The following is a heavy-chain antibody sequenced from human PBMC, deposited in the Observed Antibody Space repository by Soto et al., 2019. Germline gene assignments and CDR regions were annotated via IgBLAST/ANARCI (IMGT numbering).Heavy chain of an antibody. CDR2: INGDGSGT. J-gene: IGHJ4*02. CDR3: AKGYSGYDYGY. D-gene: IGHD5-12*01. Sequence: QPGGSLRLSCEPSGFTFTTYWMHWVRQAPGKGLVWVSRINGDGSGTSYADSVKGRFTISRDNGKNTLYLQMNSLRAEDTAVYYCAKGYSGYDYGYWRQGTLVTVSS. CDR1: GFTFTTYW. V-gene: IGHV3-74*01.